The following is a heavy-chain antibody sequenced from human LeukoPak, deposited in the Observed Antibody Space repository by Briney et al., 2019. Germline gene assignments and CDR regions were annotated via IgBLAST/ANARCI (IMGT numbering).Heavy chain of an antibody. CDR2: IMQDVSEK. CDR3: ARGHYSSGWYGYYYMDV. V-gene: IGHV3-7*01. Sequence: GGSLRLSCAASGFTFSSYDMTWVRQAPGKGLEWVANIMQDVSEKYYVDSVKGRFTISRDNAKNSLYLQMNSLRAEDTAVYYCARGHYSSGWYGYYYMDVWGKGTTVTISS. D-gene: IGHD6-19*01. J-gene: IGHJ6*03. CDR1: GFTFSSYD.